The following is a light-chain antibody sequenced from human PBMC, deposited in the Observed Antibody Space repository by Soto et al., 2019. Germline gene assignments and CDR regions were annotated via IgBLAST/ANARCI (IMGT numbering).Light chain of an antibody. CDR3: QQSYISPRT. Sequence: DIQMTQSPSSLSASVGDTVTITCRASHNIKTYLNWYLQKPGKAPKLLIYGASSLQSGVPSRLSGSGSGIDVTLTISSLQPEDFATYYCQQSYISPRTFGQGTRLEIK. V-gene: IGKV1-39*01. CDR1: HNIKTY. CDR2: GAS. J-gene: IGKJ5*01.